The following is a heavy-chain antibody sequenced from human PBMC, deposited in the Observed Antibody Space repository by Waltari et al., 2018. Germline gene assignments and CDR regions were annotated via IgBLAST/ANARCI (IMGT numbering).Heavy chain of an antibody. Sequence: QVQLVDSGGGVFQPGTSLRVSCAASGFTFSGHGMHWVRQAPGKGLEWVAVIKSDGSNQYYAASVKGRFTISRDNSKNMLYMQMNSLRAEDTAVYYCAARGGYSNFDYWGQGTLVTVSS. J-gene: IGHJ4*02. CDR3: AARGGYSNFDY. D-gene: IGHD1-26*01. V-gene: IGHV3-33*01. CDR2: IKSDGSNQ. CDR1: GFTFSGHG.